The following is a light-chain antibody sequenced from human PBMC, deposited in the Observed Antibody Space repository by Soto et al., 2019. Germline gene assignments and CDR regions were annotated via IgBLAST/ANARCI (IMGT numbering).Light chain of an antibody. J-gene: IGKJ4*01. CDR3: QQLNGYQLA. Sequence: DIQLTQSPSFLSAFVGDTVTITWRASQAMSTYLAWYQQKPGKVPKLLIRSASTLQSGVPPRFSGGGSGTDFTLTISTLQPDDSGIYYCQQLNGYQLAFGGGTNVEIK. CDR1: QAMSTY. CDR2: SAS. V-gene: IGKV1-9*01.